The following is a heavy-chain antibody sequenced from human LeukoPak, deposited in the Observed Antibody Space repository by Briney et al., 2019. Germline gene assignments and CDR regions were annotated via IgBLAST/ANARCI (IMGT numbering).Heavy chain of an antibody. D-gene: IGHD2-2*01. CDR3: AREGYCSSTSCYVGYYYYYMDV. V-gene: IGHV3-30*02. CDR2: IRYDGSDK. J-gene: IGHJ6*03. CDR1: GFTFSSYW. Sequence: PGGSLRLSCAASGFTFSSYWMSWVRQAPGKGLEWVAFIRYDGSDKYYADSVKGRFTISRDNSKNTLYLQMNSLRAEDTAVYYCAREGYCSSTSCYVGYYYYYMDVWGKGTTVTVSS.